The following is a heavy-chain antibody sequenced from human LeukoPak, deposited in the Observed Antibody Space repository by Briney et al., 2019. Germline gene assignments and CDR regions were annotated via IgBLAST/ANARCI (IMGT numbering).Heavy chain of an antibody. V-gene: IGHV3-30*02. CDR2: IRYDGRNK. Sequence: GGSLRLSCAASGFSFRSYPMHWVRQAPGKGLEWVAFIRYDGRNKYYADSVKGRFTISRDNSKNTLCLQMNSLRAEDTAVYYCAKEIWPTVTTPGHTHFDYWGQGTLVTVSS. J-gene: IGHJ4*02. CDR1: GFSFRSYP. CDR3: AKEIWPTVTTPGHTHFDY. D-gene: IGHD4-17*01.